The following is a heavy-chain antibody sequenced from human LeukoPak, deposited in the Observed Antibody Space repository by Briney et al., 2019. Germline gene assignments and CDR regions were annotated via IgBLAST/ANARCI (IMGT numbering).Heavy chain of an antibody. CDR2: IYYSGST. V-gene: IGHV4-39*01. CDR3: ARLQGPIRTVRGVD. J-gene: IGHJ4*02. D-gene: IGHD3-10*01. CDR1: GGSVSGSSFY. Sequence: SETLCLTCTVSGGSVSGSSFYWGWIRQPQPTGKGLEWIGSIYYSGSTYYNPSLKSRVTISVDTSKNQFSLKLNSVTAADTAVYYCARLQGPIRTVRGVDWGQGTLVTVSS.